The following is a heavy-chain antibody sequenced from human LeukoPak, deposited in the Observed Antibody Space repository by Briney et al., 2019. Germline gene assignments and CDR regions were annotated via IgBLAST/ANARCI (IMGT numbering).Heavy chain of an antibody. CDR2: INHSGST. CDR1: GGSFSGYY. V-gene: IGHV4-34*01. CDR3: ASFDGNINLYGVFEY. Sequence: SETLSLTCAVSGGSFSGYYWSWLRQPPGKGLEWIGEINHSGSTNYNPSLKSRVTISVDTSKNQFSLKLSSVTAADTAVYYCASFDGNINLYGVFEYWGQGTLVTVSS. D-gene: IGHD3-9*01. J-gene: IGHJ4*02.